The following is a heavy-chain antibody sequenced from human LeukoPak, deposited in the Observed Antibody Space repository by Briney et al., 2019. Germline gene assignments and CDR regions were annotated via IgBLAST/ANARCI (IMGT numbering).Heavy chain of an antibody. CDR2: INHSGST. V-gene: IGHV4-34*01. Sequence: SETLSLTCAVYGGSFSGYYWSWIRQPPGKGLEWIGEINHSGSTNYNPSLKSRVTISVDTSKNQFSLKLSSVTAADTAVYYCARVYSSGYYYVFDYWGQGTLVTVSS. D-gene: IGHD3-22*01. J-gene: IGHJ4*02. CDR1: GGSFSGYY. CDR3: ARVYSSGYYYVFDY.